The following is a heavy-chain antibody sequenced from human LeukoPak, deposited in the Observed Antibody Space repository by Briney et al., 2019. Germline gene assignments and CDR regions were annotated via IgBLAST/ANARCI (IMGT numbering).Heavy chain of an antibody. V-gene: IGHV1-18*01. Sequence: ASVKVSCKASGYTFTSYGISWVRQAPGQGLEWMGWISAYNGHTNYAQKLQGRVTMTTDTSTSTAYMELRSLRSDDTAVYYCARCYDILTGHIEGIWFDPWGQGTLVTVSS. D-gene: IGHD3-9*01. CDR1: GYTFTSYG. CDR2: ISAYNGHT. CDR3: ARCYDILTGHIEGIWFDP. J-gene: IGHJ5*02.